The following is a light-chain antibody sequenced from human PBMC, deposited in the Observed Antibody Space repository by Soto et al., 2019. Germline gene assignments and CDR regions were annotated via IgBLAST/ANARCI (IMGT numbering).Light chain of an antibody. Sequence: LTQPPSASGSPGQSVTISCTGTSSDVGGYNYVSWYQQHPGKAPKLMIYGVTKRPSGVPDRFSGSKSGNTASLTVSGLQAEDEAYYYCSSYAGSNNYVFGTGTKSPS. J-gene: IGLJ1*01. CDR3: SSYAGSNNYV. CDR1: SSDVGGYNY. CDR2: GVT. V-gene: IGLV2-8*01.